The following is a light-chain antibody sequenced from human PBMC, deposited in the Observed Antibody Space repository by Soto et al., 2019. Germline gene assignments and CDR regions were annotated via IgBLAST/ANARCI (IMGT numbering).Light chain of an antibody. V-gene: IGLV2-14*03. J-gene: IGLJ2*01. Sequence: QSALTQPASVSGSPGQSITISCTGTSADVGGYNFVSWYQHHPGKAPKLIIYDVSNRPSGVSNRFSGSKSGNTASLTISGLQADDEADYYCSSYTSSRTHVVFGGGTKLTVL. CDR1: SADVGGYNF. CDR2: DVS. CDR3: SSYTSSRTHVV.